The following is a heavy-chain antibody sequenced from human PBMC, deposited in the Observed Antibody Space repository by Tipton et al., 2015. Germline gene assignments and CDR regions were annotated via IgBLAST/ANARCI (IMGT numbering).Heavy chain of an antibody. D-gene: IGHD3-16*01. Sequence: QLVQSGAEVKKPGSSVKVSCEASGGTFSSYGINWVRQAPGQGLEWMGGITFLSASANYAQKFQGRVTIIADESTSTAYMELSSLRSEDTAVYYCARGTANERIAAIRGTFLDGAFNAWGQGTMVSVSS. V-gene: IGHV1-69*01. CDR2: ITFLSASA. J-gene: IGHJ3*01. CDR1: GGTFSSYG. CDR3: ARGTANERIAAIRGTFLDGAFNA.